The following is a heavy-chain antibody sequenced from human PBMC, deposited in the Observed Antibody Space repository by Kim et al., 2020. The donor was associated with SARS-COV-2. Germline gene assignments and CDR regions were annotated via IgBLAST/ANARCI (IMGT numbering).Heavy chain of an antibody. V-gene: IGHV1-18*01. CDR3: ARNTGLRSCADY. J-gene: IGHJ4*02. CDR1: GYTFTSYS. D-gene: IGHD2-15*01. Sequence: ASVKVSCKASGYTFTSYSFSWVRQAPGQGLEWMGWITAQNGNTKYAQKFQGRVTMTTDTSTSTAYMELRNLRSDDTAVYYCARNTGLRSCADYWGQGTLVAVSS. CDR2: ITAQNGNT.